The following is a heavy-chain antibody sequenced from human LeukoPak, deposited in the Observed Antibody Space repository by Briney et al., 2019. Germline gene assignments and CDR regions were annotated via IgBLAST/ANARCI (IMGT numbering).Heavy chain of an antibody. Sequence: SETLPLTCTVSGGSISGSSYYWGWIRQPPGKGLEWIGSIFYSGSTYYNPSLKSRVTISVDTSKNQFSLKLSSVTAADTALYYCASQYNLLVVAATPYYFDYWGQGTLVTVSS. CDR3: ASQYNLLVVAATPYYFDY. CDR1: GGSISGSSYY. V-gene: IGHV4-39*01. J-gene: IGHJ4*02. D-gene: IGHD2-15*01. CDR2: IFYSGST.